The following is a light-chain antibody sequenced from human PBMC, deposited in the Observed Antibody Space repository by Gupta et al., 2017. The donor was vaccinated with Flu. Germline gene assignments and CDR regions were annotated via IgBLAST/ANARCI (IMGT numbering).Light chain of an antibody. Sequence: QSALPPPPSASGSPGQSVTISCSGTSSDVGSSNYVSWYQQHPGKGPKLMIYEVSKRPSGVPDRFSGSKSGNTASLTVSGLQAEDEAEYDCSAYAGSNNVYVFGTGTKVTVL. V-gene: IGLV2-8*01. CDR2: EVS. J-gene: IGLJ1*01. CDR1: SSDVGSSNY. CDR3: SAYAGSNNVYV.